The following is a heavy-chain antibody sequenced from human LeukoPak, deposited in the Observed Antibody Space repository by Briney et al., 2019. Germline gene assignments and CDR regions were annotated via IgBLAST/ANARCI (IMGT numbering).Heavy chain of an antibody. CDR3: ARVGTFYYDSSVYYYDY. D-gene: IGHD3-22*01. V-gene: IGHV1-46*01. J-gene: IGHJ4*02. Sequence: GASVKVSCKASGYTFTDSFMHWVQQAPGQGLEWMGIINPSGGSTSYAQKFQGRVTMTRDMSTSTVYMELSSLRSEDTAVYYCARVGTFYYDSSVYYYDYWGQGTLVTVSS. CDR1: GYTFTDSF. CDR2: INPSGGST.